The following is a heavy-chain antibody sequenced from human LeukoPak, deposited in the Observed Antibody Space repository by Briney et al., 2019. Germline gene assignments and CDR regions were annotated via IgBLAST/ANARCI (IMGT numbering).Heavy chain of an antibody. CDR2: IYYSGST. Sequence: SETLSLTCTVSGGSISSYYWSWIRQPPGKGLEWIGYIYYSGSTNYNPSLQSRVTISVDTSKNQFSLKLSSVTAADTAVYYCARDKMVRGVIGRYYYYGMDVWGQGTTVTVSS. CDR1: GGSISSYY. V-gene: IGHV4-59*01. J-gene: IGHJ6*02. CDR3: ARDKMVRGVIGRYYYYGMDV. D-gene: IGHD3-10*01.